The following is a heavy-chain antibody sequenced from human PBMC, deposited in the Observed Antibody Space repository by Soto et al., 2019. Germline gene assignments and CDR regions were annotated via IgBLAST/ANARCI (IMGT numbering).Heavy chain of an antibody. CDR2: ISAYNGNT. CDR3: AREGYDFWSGYYDPVFYYYYMDV. V-gene: IGHV1-18*01. CDR1: GYTFTSYG. J-gene: IGHJ6*03. D-gene: IGHD3-3*01. Sequence: ASVKVSCKASGYTFTSYGISWVRQAPGQGLEWMGWISAYNGNTNYAQKLQGRVTMTTDTSTSTAYMELRSLRSDDTAVYYCAREGYDFWSGYYDPVFYYYYMDVWGKGTTVTVSS.